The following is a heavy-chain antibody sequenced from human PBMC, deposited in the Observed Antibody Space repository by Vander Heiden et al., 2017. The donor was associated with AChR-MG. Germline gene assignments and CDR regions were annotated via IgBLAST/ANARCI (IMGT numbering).Heavy chain of an antibody. V-gene: IGHV1-2*06. J-gene: IGHJ4*02. CDR3: AREFGGLDY. Sequence: QVQLVQSGTGVKKPGASVKVSCKASGYAFTDYYIHWVRLAPGQGLEWMGRINSNTGGTNYAQKFQGRVIVTRDTSISTAYMELSGLRSDDTAEYFCAREFGGLDYWGQGTLVTVSS. CDR1: GYAFTDYY. D-gene: IGHD2-15*01. CDR2: INSNTGGT.